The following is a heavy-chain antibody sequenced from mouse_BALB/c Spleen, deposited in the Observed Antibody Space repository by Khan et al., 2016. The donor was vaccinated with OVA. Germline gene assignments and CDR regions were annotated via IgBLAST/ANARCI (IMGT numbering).Heavy chain of an antibody. Sequence: QVQLKQSGAELAKPGASVKMSCKASGYTFINYWILWVKQRPGQGLEWIGYISPSTGYTEYNQNFKDKATLTADKSSSTAYMQLSSLTSEDSAVYYCARRGLRWDFDYGGQGTTLTVSA. J-gene: IGHJ2*01. CDR3: ARRGLRWDFDY. CDR1: GYTFINYW. CDR2: ISPSTGYT. D-gene: IGHD1-1*01. V-gene: IGHV1-7*01.